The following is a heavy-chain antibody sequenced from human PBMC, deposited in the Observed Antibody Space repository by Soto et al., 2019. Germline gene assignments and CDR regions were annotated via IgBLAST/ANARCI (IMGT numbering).Heavy chain of an antibody. Sequence: GGSLRLSCAASGFTFSSYAMSWVRQAPGKGLEWVSGISGSGGSTYYADSVKGRFTISRDNAKNTLYLQMNSLRAEDTAVYYCARLPGYSTGWTPFDFWGQGTQVTVSS. CDR1: GFTFSSYA. V-gene: IGHV3-23*01. CDR3: ARLPGYSTGWTPFDF. J-gene: IGHJ4*02. CDR2: ISGSGGST. D-gene: IGHD6-19*01.